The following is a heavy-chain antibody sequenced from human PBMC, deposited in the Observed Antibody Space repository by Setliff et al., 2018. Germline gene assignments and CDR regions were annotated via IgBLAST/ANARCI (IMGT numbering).Heavy chain of an antibody. J-gene: IGHJ4*02. Sequence: SETLSLTCAVYGGSFSTYYWIWIRQPPGKGLEWIGEINHSGSTNYNPSLKSRVTISVDTPKNQFSLKLSSVTAADTAVYYCAHRRAAAGAEGWGQGTLVTVSS. CDR1: GGSFSTYY. V-gene: IGHV4-34*01. CDR3: AHRRAAAGAEG. CDR2: INHSGST. D-gene: IGHD6-13*01.